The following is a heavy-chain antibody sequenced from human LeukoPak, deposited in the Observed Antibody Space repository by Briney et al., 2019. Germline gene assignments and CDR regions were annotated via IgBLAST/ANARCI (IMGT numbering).Heavy chain of an antibody. D-gene: IGHD6-19*01. CDR3: ARAKANSLKQWLVAAPNDY. V-gene: IGHV1-8*01. Sequence: GASVKVSCKASGYTFTSYDINWVRQATGQGLEWMGWMNPNSGNTGYAQKFQGRVTMTRNTSISTAYMELSSLRSEDTAVYYCARAKANSLKQWLVAAPNDYWGQGTLVTVSS. CDR2: MNPNSGNT. CDR1: GYTFTSYD. J-gene: IGHJ4*02.